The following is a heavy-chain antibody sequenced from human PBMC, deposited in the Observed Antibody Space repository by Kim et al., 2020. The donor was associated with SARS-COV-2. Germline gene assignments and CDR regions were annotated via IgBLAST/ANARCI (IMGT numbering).Heavy chain of an antibody. V-gene: IGHV4-34*01. D-gene: IGHD6-13*01. Sequence: LKSRVTLSVDTSKNQFSLKLSSVTAADTAVYYCARGDYGYSSNLGSWFDPWGQGTLVTVSS. J-gene: IGHJ5*02. CDR3: ARGDYGYSSNLGSWFDP.